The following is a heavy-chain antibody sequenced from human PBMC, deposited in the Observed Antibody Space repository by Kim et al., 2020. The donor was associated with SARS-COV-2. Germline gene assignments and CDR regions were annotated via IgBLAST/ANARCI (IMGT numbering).Heavy chain of an antibody. J-gene: IGHJ5*02. D-gene: IGHD3-10*01. CDR2: IYYSGST. V-gene: IGHV4-31*03. Sequence: SETLSLTCTVSGGSISSGGYYWSWIRQHPGKGLEWVGYIYYSGSTYYNPSLKSRVTISVDTSKNQFSLKLSSVTAADTAVYYCARGVPDYYGSGSDLDPWGQGTLVTVSS. CDR1: GGSISSGGYY. CDR3: ARGVPDYYGSGSDLDP.